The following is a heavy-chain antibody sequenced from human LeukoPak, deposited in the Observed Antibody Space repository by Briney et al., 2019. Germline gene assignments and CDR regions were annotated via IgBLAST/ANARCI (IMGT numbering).Heavy chain of an antibody. Sequence: KPSETLSLTCAVYGGSFSGYYWSWIRQPPGKGLEWIGEINHSGSTNYNPSLKSRVTISVDTSKNQFSLKLSSVTAADTAVYYCARGPPYFYYYGSGSYYNVFDYWGQGTLVTVSS. J-gene: IGHJ4*02. CDR3: ARGPPYFYYYGSGSYYNVFDY. CDR2: INHSGST. V-gene: IGHV4-34*01. D-gene: IGHD3-10*01. CDR1: GGSFSGYY.